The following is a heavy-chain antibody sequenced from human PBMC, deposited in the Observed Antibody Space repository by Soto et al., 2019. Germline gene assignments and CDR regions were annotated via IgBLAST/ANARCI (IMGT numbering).Heavy chain of an antibody. D-gene: IGHD5-18*01. Sequence: QVQLVESGGGLVKPGVSLRLSCAASGFTFSDDYMTWIRQAPGKGLEWVSYISSSGSTIYYADSVKGRFTISSDNAKNSLYLQLTCLRAKDTAVYYCARGYRFGYCFDYGCQGTVVSDSS. J-gene: IGHJ4*02. V-gene: IGHV3-11*01. CDR1: GFTFSDDY. CDR2: ISSSGSTI. CDR3: ARGYRFGYCFDY.